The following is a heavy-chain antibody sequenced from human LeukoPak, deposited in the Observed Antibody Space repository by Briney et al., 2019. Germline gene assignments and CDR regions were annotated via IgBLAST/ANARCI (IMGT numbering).Heavy chain of an antibody. CDR2: INHSGST. Sequence: PSETLSLTCAVYGGSFSGYYWCWIRQPPGKGLEWSGEINHSGSTHYNPSLMCRATISVDTSTNKFSLMRNCVTAADTAVYYCASDYLAAGTVGATSGYWGQGTLVTVSS. D-gene: IGHD1-26*01. V-gene: IGHV4-34*01. CDR1: GGSFSGYY. CDR3: ASDYLAAGTVGATSGY. J-gene: IGHJ4*02.